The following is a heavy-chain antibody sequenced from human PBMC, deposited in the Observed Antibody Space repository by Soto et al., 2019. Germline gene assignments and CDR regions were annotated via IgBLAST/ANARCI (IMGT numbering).Heavy chain of an antibody. J-gene: IGHJ4*02. CDR2: IVVGSGNT. Sequence: GASVKVSCKASGFTFTSSAVQWVRQARGQRLEWIGWIVVGSGNTNYAQKFQERVTITRDMSTSTAYMELSSLRSEDTAVYYCAADRLYYYDSSGYYFDYWGQGTLVTVSS. V-gene: IGHV1-58*01. D-gene: IGHD3-22*01. CDR3: AADRLYYYDSSGYYFDY. CDR1: GFTFTSSA.